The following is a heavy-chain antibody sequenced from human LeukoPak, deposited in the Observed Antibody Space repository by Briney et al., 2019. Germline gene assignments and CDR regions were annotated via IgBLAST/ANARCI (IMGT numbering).Heavy chain of an antibody. CDR1: GGSISNENW. CDR2: IHHRGGT. CDR3: ATPNDAFNI. J-gene: IGHJ3*02. Sequence: SETLSLTCAVSGGSISNENWWSWVRQPPGKGLEWIGEIHHRGGTNYNPSLRSRVTISIDTSKNQFSLKLTSVTAADTAVYYCATPNDAFNIWGQGTMVTVSS. V-gene: IGHV4-4*02.